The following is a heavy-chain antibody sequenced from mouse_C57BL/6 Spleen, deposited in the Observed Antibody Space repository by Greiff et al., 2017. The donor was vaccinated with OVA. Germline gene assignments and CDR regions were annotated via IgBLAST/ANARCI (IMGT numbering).Heavy chain of an antibody. Sequence: EVQLQQSGPELVKPGASVKISCKASGYTFTDYYMNWVKQSHGQSLEWIGDLNPNNGGTSYNQKFKGKATLTVDKSSSTAYMELRSLTSEDSAVYYCARATTTVVATDYAMDYWGQGTSVTVSS. CDR1: GYTFTDYY. CDR2: LNPNNGGT. D-gene: IGHD1-1*01. J-gene: IGHJ4*01. CDR3: ARATTTVVATDYAMDY. V-gene: IGHV1-26*01.